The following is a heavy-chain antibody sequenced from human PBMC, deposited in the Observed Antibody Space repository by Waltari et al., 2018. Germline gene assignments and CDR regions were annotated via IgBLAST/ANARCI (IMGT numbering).Heavy chain of an antibody. CDR2: IIPILGIA. CDR1: GGTFSSYA. Sequence: QVQLVQSGAEVKKPGSSVKVACKASGGTFSSYAISWVRQSPGQGLEWMGGIIPILGIANYAQKFQGRVTITADKSTSTAYMELSSLRSEDTAVYYCARAVAGRKTYYYYYMDVWGKGTTVTVSS. V-gene: IGHV1-69*10. D-gene: IGHD6-19*01. CDR3: ARAVAGRKTYYYYYMDV. J-gene: IGHJ6*03.